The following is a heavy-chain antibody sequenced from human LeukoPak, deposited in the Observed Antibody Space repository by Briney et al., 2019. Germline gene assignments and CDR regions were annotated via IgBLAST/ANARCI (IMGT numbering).Heavy chain of an antibody. V-gene: IGHV3-7*03. CDR3: ARRAGAYSHPYDY. D-gene: IGHD4/OR15-4a*01. J-gene: IGHJ4*02. Sequence: ESLRLSCAASGFTFSGYWMSWVRQAPGKGLEWVANIKQDGSEKYYVDSVKGRFTISRDNSKNTLYLQMNSLRAEDTAVYYCARRAGAYSHPYDYWGQGTLVTVSS. CDR1: GFTFSGYW. CDR2: IKQDGSEK.